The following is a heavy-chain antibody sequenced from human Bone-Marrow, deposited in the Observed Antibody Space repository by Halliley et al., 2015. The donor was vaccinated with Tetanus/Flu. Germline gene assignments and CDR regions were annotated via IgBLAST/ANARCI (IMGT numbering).Heavy chain of an antibody. Sequence: SLRLSCVPSAFTSSSDDVSWVRQAPGKGLEWVSAINGNGHIIYYADSVKGRFTISRDNSKDTIYLQMNGLRAEDTAVYYCAQVGVRGVGRDIWGQGTLVTASS. CDR3: AQVGVRGVGRDI. D-gene: IGHD3-10*01. J-gene: IGHJ4*02. V-gene: IGHV3-23*01. CDR2: INGNGHII. CDR1: AFTSSSDD.